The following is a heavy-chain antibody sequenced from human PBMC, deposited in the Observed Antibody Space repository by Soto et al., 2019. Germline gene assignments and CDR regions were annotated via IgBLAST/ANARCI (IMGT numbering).Heavy chain of an antibody. Sequence: QVQLQESGPGLVKPSGTLSLTCAVSGGSISSSNWWSWVRQPPGKGLEWIGEIYHSRNTNYNPSLKXRXTXAVXKSRNQFSLKLSSVTAADTAVYYCARRWGEGRVDYWGQGTLVTVSS. J-gene: IGHJ4*02. CDR1: GGSISSSNW. V-gene: IGHV4-4*02. CDR3: ARRWGEGRVDY. CDR2: IYHSRNT. D-gene: IGHD3-10*01.